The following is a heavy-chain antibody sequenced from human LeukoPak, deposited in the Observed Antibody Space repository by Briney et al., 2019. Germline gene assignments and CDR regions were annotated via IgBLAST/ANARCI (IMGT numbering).Heavy chain of an antibody. D-gene: IGHD1-1*01. J-gene: IGHJ4*02. Sequence: GGSLRLSCVASGFSLSSYGMHWVRQAPGKGLEWVAFIRYDGSNEHYADSVKGRFTISRDNSKNTLYLQMNSLRGEDTAVYHCAKDRGRTGSTGGFDYWGQGTLVTVSS. CDR1: GFSLSSYG. CDR2: IRYDGSNE. CDR3: AKDRGRTGSTGGFDY. V-gene: IGHV3-30*02.